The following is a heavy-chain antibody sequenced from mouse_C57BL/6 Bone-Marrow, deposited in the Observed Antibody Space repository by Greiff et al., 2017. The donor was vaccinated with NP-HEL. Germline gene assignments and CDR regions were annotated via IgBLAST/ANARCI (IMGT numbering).Heavy chain of an antibody. CDR2: IYPRSGNT. D-gene: IGHD1-1*01. V-gene: IGHV1-81*01. CDR1: GYTFTSSG. J-gene: IGHJ2*01. CDR3: AREEGITTVVATPYFDY. Sequence: VQLQQSGAELARPGASVKLSCKASGYTFTSSGISWVKQGTGQGLEWIGEIYPRSGNTYYNEKFKGKATLTADKSSSTAYMELRSLTSEDSAVYFCAREEGITTVVATPYFDYWGQGTTLTVSS.